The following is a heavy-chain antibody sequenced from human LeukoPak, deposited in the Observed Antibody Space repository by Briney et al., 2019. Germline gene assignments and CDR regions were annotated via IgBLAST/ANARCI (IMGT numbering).Heavy chain of an antibody. Sequence: GGSLRLSCAASGFTFSSYGMHWVRQAPGKGLEWVAVIWYDGSNKYYADSVKGRFTISRDNSKNTLYLQMNSPRAEDTAVYYCARDRGYSGYGTFDYWGQGTLVTVSS. CDR1: GFTFSSYG. CDR3: ARDRGYSGYGTFDY. J-gene: IGHJ4*02. CDR2: IWYDGSNK. D-gene: IGHD5-12*01. V-gene: IGHV3-33*01.